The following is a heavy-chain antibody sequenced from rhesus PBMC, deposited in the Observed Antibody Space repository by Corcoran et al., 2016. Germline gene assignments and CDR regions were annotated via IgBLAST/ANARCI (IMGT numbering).Heavy chain of an antibody. J-gene: IGHJ3*01. CDR3: AKESIAAAGTIAFDF. V-gene: IGHV3S42*01. Sequence: EVQLVESGGGLAKPGGPCRLPFAASGSTSIGHWRNGVRQSPGKGQEWISAFNIGGGRTSYADSVKGRFTISRDNSKNTLTLQMNSLRAEDTAVYYCAKESIAAAGTIAFDFWGQGLRVTVSS. CDR2: FNIGGGRT. CDR1: GSTSIGHW. D-gene: IGHD6-25*01.